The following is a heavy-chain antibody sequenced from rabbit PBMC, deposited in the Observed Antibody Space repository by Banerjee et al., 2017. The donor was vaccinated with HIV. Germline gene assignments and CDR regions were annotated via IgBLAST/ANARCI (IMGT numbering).Heavy chain of an antibody. J-gene: IGHJ4*01. CDR2: IWSGGST. Sequence: QEQLVESGGDLVKPEGSLTLTCTASGFSFSNKYVMCWVRQAPGKGLEWIGCIWSGGSTYYASWVTGRFSISRDNAQNTVDLQINSLTAADTATYFCARDLRYDDYGDMVDLWGQGTLVTVS. D-gene: IGHD2-1*01. CDR3: ARDLRYDDYGDMVDL. V-gene: IGHV1S45*01. CDR1: GFSFSNKYV.